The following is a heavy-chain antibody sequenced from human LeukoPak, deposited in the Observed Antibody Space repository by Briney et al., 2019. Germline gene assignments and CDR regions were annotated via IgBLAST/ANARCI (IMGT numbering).Heavy chain of an antibody. V-gene: IGHV3-64*01. CDR2: ISSNGGST. CDR1: GFTFSSYA. D-gene: IGHD5-24*01. CDR3: ARDPSRDGYNLNGMDV. J-gene: IGHJ6*02. Sequence: GGSLRLSCAASGFTFSSYAMHWVRQAPGKGLEYVSAISSNGGSTYYANSVKGRFTISRDNSKNTLYLQMGSLRAEDTAVYYCARDPSRDGYNLNGMDVWGQGTTVTVSS.